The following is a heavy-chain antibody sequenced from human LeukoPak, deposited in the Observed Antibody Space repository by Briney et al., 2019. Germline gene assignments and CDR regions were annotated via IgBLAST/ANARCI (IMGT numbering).Heavy chain of an antibody. CDR1: GGSISRYY. CDR2: FYYSGST. J-gene: IGHJ4*02. Sequence: PSETLSLTCTVSGGSISRYYWSWIRQPPGKGLEWIGYFYYSGSTNYNPSLKSRVTISVDTSKNQFSLKLSSVTAADTAVYYCARATKGDYYDSSGYPYFDYWGQGTLVTVSS. CDR3: ARATKGDYYDSSGYPYFDY. V-gene: IGHV4-59*01. D-gene: IGHD3-22*01.